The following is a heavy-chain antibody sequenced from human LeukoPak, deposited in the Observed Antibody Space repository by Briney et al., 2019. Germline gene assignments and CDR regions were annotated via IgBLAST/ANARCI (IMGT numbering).Heavy chain of an antibody. CDR2: ISSSSSYI. V-gene: IGHV3-21*01. D-gene: IGHD1-7*01. J-gene: IGHJ4*02. Sequence: GGSLRLSCAASGFTFSSYSMNWVRQAPGKGLEWVSCISSSSSYIYYADSVKGRFTISRDNAKNSLHLQMNSLRAEDTALYYCARAHNWKYGTFEHWGQGTLVTVSS. CDR3: ARAHNWKYGTFEH. CDR1: GFTFSSYS.